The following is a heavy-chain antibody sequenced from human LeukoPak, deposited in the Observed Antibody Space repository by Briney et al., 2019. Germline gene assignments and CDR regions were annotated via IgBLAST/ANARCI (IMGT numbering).Heavy chain of an antibody. J-gene: IGHJ5*02. CDR1: GGTFSSYT. Sequence: SVKVSCKASGGTFSSYTISWVRQAPGQGREWMGRIIPILGIANYAQKFQGRVTITADKSTSTAYMELSSLRPEDTAVYYCARSTSHYRPNWFDPWGQGTLVTVSS. CDR3: ARSTSHYRPNWFDP. V-gene: IGHV1-69*02. D-gene: IGHD2-2*01. CDR2: IIPILGIA.